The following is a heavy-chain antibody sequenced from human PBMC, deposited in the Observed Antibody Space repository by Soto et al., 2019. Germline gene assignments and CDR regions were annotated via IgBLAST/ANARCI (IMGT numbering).Heavy chain of an antibody. D-gene: IGHD3-3*01. CDR2: VIPLLGTA. CDR1: GGTFSTYG. J-gene: IGHJ6*02. V-gene: IGHV1-69*06. CDR3: ASPEASYYDFWSGRGGVYGMDV. Sequence: QVRLVQSGAEVKKPGSSVKVSCKASGGTFSTYGISWVRQAPGQGLEWVGGVIPLLGTANYAQKFQDRVTISADKSTSTVYMEMRSLTSEDTAIYYCASPEASYYDFWSGRGGVYGMDVWGQGTTVIVSS.